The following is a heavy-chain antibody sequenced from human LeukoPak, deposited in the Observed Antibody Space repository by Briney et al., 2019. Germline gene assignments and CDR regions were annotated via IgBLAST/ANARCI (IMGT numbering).Heavy chain of an antibody. D-gene: IGHD2-2*01. CDR1: GYTFTDYY. CDR3: ARANFLYCSSSTCLFDY. V-gene: IGHV1-2*02. CDR2: INPNDGDT. Sequence: ASVKVSCKASGYTFTDYYMHWVRQAPGQGFEWMGWINPNDGDTNYAQRFQGRVTMTRDTSISTAHMEVSRLRSDDTAVYYCARANFLYCSSSTCLFDYWGQGTLVTVSS. J-gene: IGHJ4*02.